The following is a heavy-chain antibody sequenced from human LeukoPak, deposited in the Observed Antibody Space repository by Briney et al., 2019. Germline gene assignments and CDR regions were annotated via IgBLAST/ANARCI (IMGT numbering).Heavy chain of an antibody. J-gene: IGHJ4*02. CDR1: GGSIGTTNW. CDR3: AREVGPSRPLDY. Sequence: PSGTLSLTRGVSGGSIGTTNWRTWVRQPPGKGLEWIGEVNLQGSTNYNPSLKSRVAISVDKSENHISLKLTSVTAADTAVYYWAREVGPSRPLDYGGQGTLGTVAS. CDR2: VNLQGST. V-gene: IGHV4-4*02.